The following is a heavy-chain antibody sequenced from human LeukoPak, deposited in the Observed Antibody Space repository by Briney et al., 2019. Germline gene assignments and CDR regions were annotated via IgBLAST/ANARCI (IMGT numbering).Heavy chain of an antibody. D-gene: IGHD3-22*01. V-gene: IGHV3-23*01. Sequence: GGSLRLSCAASGFTFSNYAMSWVRQAPGKGLEWVSAISGSASSTYYADSVKGRFTISRDNSKNTLYLQMNSLRAEDTAVYYCAKPTADYYDSSGFDYWGQGTLVTVSS. J-gene: IGHJ4*02. CDR1: GFTFSNYA. CDR3: AKPTADYYDSSGFDY. CDR2: ISGSASST.